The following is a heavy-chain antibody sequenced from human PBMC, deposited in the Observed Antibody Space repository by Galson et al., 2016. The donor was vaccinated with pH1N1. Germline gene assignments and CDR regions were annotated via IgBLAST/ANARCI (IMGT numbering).Heavy chain of an antibody. CDR1: GYTFTSYF. J-gene: IGHJ4*02. D-gene: IGHD3-22*01. V-gene: IGHV1-46*01. CDR3: ARDAAMIVVVSVYAFDF. CDR2: INPSGGNT. Sequence: SVKVSCKASGYTFTSYFMYWVRQAPGQGLEWMGIINPSGGNTNYAQKFQGRLTMTRDTSTSTVYMELSSLRSGDTAVYYCARDAAMIVVVSVYAFDFWGQGALVTVSS.